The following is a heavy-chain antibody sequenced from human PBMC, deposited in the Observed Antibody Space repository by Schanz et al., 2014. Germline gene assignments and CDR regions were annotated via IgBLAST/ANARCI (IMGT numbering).Heavy chain of an antibody. Sequence: QVQLVQSGAEVKKPGASVKVSCKSSGYTFTDYHIHWVRQAPGQGLEYMGRINPNSGGTNFAQKFQGRVTMTRDTSISTFYMELRRLRSDDTDVYYCAREGTVIRGLSGWFDPWGQGTLVTVSS. J-gene: IGHJ5*02. CDR3: AREGTVIRGLSGWFDP. CDR1: GYTFTDYH. V-gene: IGHV1-2*05. D-gene: IGHD3-10*01. CDR2: INPNSGGT.